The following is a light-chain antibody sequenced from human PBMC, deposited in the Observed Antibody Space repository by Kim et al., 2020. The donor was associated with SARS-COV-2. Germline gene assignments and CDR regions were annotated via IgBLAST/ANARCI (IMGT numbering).Light chain of an antibody. CDR1: QSVSIN. V-gene: IGKV3-15*01. CDR2: GAS. Sequence: PGGRVTLSCRASQSVSINLAWYQQKPGQAPRLLIYGASTRATDVPARFSASGSGTEFTLTISSLQSEDFAVYYCQQHHNWPPITFGQGTRLEIK. CDR3: QQHHNWPPIT. J-gene: IGKJ5*01.